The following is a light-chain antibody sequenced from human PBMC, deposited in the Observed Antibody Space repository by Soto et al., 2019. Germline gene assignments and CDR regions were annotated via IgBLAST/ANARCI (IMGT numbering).Light chain of an antibody. CDR1: QTVSSNY. V-gene: IGKV3-20*01. Sequence: EIILAQSPDTLSLSPGERAALCCRGSQTVSSNYYAWCQQRPGRAPRLLIHGASTRAAGIPDRFSGSGSGTDSTLTITRLEPEDAAVYFCHRYPGPPTTFGQGTRLEIK. J-gene: IGKJ5*01. CDR2: GAS. CDR3: HRYPGPPTT.